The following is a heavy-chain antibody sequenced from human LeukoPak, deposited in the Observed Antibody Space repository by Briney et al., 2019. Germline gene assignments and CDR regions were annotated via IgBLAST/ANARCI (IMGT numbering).Heavy chain of an antibody. V-gene: IGHV1-18*01. CDR1: GYTFTSYG. J-gene: IGHJ6*03. CDR2: ISAYNGNT. CDR3: AREYCSSTSCYTHYYYYMDV. D-gene: IGHD2-2*02. Sequence: ASVKVSCKASGYTFTSYGISWVRQAPGQGLEWMGWISAYNGNTNYAQKLQGRVTMTTDTSTSTAYMELRSLRSDDTAVYYCAREYCSSTSCYTHYYYYMDVWGKGTTVTVSS.